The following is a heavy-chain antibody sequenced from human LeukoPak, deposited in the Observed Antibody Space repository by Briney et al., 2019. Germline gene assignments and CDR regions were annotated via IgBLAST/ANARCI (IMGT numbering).Heavy chain of an antibody. CDR1: GGSISSYY. Sequence: SETLSLTRTVSGGSISSYYWSWIRQPAGKGLEWIGRIYTSGSTNYNPSLKSQVTMSVDTSKNQFSLKLSSVTAADTAVYYCARGYYDFWSGPPLRARLNAFDIWGQGTMVTVSS. CDR3: ARGYYDFWSGPPLRARLNAFDI. D-gene: IGHD3-3*01. CDR2: IYTSGST. V-gene: IGHV4-4*07. J-gene: IGHJ3*02.